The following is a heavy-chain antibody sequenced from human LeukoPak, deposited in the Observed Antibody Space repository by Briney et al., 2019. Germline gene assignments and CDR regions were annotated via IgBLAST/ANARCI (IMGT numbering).Heavy chain of an antibody. CDR2: IIPIFGTA. J-gene: IGHJ6*03. CDR1: GGTFSSYA. V-gene: IGHV1-69*05. CDR3: ASNTNYYDSSGYYYGYYYYMDV. D-gene: IGHD3-22*01. Sequence: SVKVSCKASGGTFSSYAIIWVRQAPGQGLEWMGGIIPIFGTANYAQKFQGRVTITTDESTSTAYMELSSLRSEDTAVYYCASNTNYYDSSGYYYGYYYYMDVWGKGTTVTVSS.